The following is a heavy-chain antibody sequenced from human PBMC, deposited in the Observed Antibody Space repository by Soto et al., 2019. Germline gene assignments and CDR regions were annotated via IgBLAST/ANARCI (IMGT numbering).Heavy chain of an antibody. J-gene: IGHJ5*01. D-gene: IGHD6-19*01. CDR1: GFTFSNYA. V-gene: IGHV3-23*01. Sequence: EVQLLESGGGLVQPGGSLRLSCAASGFTFSNYAMSWVRQAPGKGLEWVSVINSDGTTYYADSVKGRFSISRDNSKSTLCLQMSSLSVEDTAVYFCASRRRGSGAGTLDSWGLGSLVTVS. CDR3: ASRRRGSGAGTLDS. CDR2: INSDGTT.